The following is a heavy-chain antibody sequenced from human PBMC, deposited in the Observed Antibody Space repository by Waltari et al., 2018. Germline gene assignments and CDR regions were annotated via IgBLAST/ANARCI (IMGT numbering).Heavy chain of an antibody. CDR1: GYTFTRYY. Sequence: AEVKKPGASVKVSCKASGYTFTRYYMHWVPPAPGQGLEWMGIINPSGGSTSYAQKFQGRVTMTRDTSTSTVYMELSSLRSEDTAVYYCARDSAAPTSIYYYYGMDVWGQGTTVTVSS. CDR3: ARDSAAPTSIYYYYGMDV. J-gene: IGHJ6*02. D-gene: IGHD2-2*01. CDR2: INPSGGST. V-gene: IGHV1-46*01.